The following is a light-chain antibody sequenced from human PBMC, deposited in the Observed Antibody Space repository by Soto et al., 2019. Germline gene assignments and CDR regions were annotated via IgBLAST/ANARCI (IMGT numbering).Light chain of an antibody. CDR2: GDN. J-gene: IGLJ1*01. V-gene: IGLV1-40*01. Sequence: QSALTQPPSVSGAPGQRVTISCTGSSANIGAGYDVHWYQQLPGTAPKLLIYGDNNRPSGVPDRFSGSKSGTSASLAITGLQPEDEADYYCQSYDSSLTTFVFGTGTKLTVL. CDR3: QSYDSSLTTFV. CDR1: SANIGAGYD.